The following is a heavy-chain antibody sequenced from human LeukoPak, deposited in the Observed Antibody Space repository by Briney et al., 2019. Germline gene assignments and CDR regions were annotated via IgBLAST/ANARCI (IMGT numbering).Heavy chain of an antibody. CDR3: ARHVYDSSGYYYFDY. CDR2: MYYSGRT. V-gene: IGHV4-59*08. CDR1: GGSISSYY. J-gene: IGHJ4*02. D-gene: IGHD3-22*01. Sequence: SETLSLTCTVSGGSISSYYWSWIRQPPGKGLEWIRYMYYSGRTNYNPSLKSRVTISVDTSKNQFSLKLSSVTAADTAVYYCARHVYDSSGYYYFDYWGQGTLVTVSS.